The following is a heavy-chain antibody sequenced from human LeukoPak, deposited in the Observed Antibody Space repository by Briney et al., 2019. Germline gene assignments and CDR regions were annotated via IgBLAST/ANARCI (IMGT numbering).Heavy chain of an antibody. CDR3: AKATQEYYYDSSGYSLFDY. CDR1: GFTFSSYA. D-gene: IGHD3-22*01. CDR2: ISGSGGST. Sequence: PGGSLRLSCAASGFTFSSYAMSWVRQAPGKGLEWGSAISGSGGSTYYADSVKGRFTISRDNSKNTLYLQMNSLRAEDTAVYYCAKATQEYYYDSSGYSLFDYWGQGTLVTVSS. V-gene: IGHV3-23*01. J-gene: IGHJ4*02.